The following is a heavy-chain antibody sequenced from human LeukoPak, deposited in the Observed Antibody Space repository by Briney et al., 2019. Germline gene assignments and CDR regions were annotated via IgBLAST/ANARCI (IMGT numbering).Heavy chain of an antibody. J-gene: IGHJ5*02. CDR2: IYYSGST. CDR3: ARQRRVVVIAIPNNWFDP. CDR1: GGSISSSSYY. D-gene: IGHD2-21*01. V-gene: IGHV4-39*01. Sequence: SETLSLTCTVSGGSISSSSYYWGWIRQPPGKGLEWIGSIYYSGSTYYNPSLKSRVTISVDTSKNQFSLKLSSVTAADTAVYYCARQRRVVVIAIPNNWFDPWGQRTLVTVSS.